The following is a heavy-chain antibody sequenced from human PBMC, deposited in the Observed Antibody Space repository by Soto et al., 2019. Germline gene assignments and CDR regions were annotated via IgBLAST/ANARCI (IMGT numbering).Heavy chain of an antibody. CDR3: ARQAWTRLDC. V-gene: IGHV4-4*02. Sequence: QVQLQGSGPGLLKPSETLPLTCAVSVDSISISVWWVWVRQPPGKGLEWIGEIFHSGSTNYNPSLKSRATMSVDKSKNQFSLNLTSVTAADTALYYCARQAWTRLDCWGQGTLVAVSS. CDR1: VDSISISVW. J-gene: IGHJ4*02. D-gene: IGHD2-2*01. CDR2: IFHSGST.